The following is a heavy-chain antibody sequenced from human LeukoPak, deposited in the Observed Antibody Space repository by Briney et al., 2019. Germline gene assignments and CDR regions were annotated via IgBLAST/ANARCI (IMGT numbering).Heavy chain of an antibody. D-gene: IGHD3-16*01. V-gene: IGHV3-7*03. CDR1: GFTFSESW. J-gene: IGHJ6*02. Sequence: GGSLRLSCVVSGFTFSESWMSWVRQAPGKGLEWVASINSDGSEGYYADVVKGRFTISRDNAKNSLYLQMSNLRAEDTAVYFCARGGGLDVWGQGATVTVSS. CDR2: INSDGSEG. CDR3: ARGGGLDV.